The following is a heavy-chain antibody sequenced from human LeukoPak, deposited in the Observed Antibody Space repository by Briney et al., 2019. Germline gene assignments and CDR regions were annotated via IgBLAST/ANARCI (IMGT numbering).Heavy chain of an antibody. Sequence: GASVKVSCKVSGYTLAELSMHWVRQAPGKGLEWMGGFDPEDGETIYAQKFQGRVTMTEDTSTDTAYMELSSLRSEDTAVYYCATLRYCSSTSCYFHWFDPWGQGTLVTVSS. CDR1: GYTLAELS. CDR3: ATLRYCSSTSCYFHWFDP. J-gene: IGHJ5*02. CDR2: FDPEDGET. D-gene: IGHD2-2*01. V-gene: IGHV1-24*01.